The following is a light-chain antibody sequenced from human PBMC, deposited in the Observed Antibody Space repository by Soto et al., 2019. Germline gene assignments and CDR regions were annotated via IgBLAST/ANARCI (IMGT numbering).Light chain of an antibody. CDR1: QSISNY. CDR3: QQSYSTPQT. Sequence: DIQMTQSPSSLSASVGDRVTITCRASQSISNYLNWYQQKPGKAPKLLIYAASNLQRGVPSRFSGSGSGTDFTLTISSLQPEDRATYYCQQSYSTPQTFGQGTKVDIK. J-gene: IGKJ1*01. CDR2: AAS. V-gene: IGKV1-39*01.